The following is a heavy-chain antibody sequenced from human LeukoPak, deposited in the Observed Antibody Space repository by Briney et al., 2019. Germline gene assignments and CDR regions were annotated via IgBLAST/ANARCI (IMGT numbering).Heavy chain of an antibody. CDR3: AKASAMIVVVSKHFDY. V-gene: IGHV3-23*01. J-gene: IGHJ4*02. CDR1: GFTFSSYA. Sequence: PGGSLRLSCAASGFTFSSYAMSWVRQAPGKGLEWVSAISGSGGSTYYADSVKGRFTISRGNSKNTLYLQMNSLRAEDTAVYYCAKASAMIVVVSKHFDYWGQGTLVTVSS. CDR2: ISGSGGST. D-gene: IGHD3-22*01.